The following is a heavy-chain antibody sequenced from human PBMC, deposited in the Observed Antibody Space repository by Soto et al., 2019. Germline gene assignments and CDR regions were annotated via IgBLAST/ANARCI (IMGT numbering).Heavy chain of an antibody. CDR1: GFTFSSYS. CDR3: AREVAVAGTETLDY. D-gene: IGHD6-19*01. CDR2: ISSSSSYI. V-gene: IGHV3-21*01. J-gene: IGHJ4*02. Sequence: GGSLRLSCAASGFTFSSYSMNWVRQAPGKGLEWVSSISSSSSYIYYADSVKGRFTISRDNAKNSLYLQMNSLRAEDTAVYYCAREVAVAGTETLDYWGQGTLVTVSS.